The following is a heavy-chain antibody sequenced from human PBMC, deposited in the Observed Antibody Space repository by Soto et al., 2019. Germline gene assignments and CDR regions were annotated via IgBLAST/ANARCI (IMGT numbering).Heavy chain of an antibody. CDR2: IYPGDSDT. V-gene: IGHV5-51*01. D-gene: IGHD6-13*01. Sequence: PGESLKISCKGSGYRFTNYWIGWVRQMPGKGLEWMGIIYPGDSDTRYSPSFQGQVTISADKSISTAYLQWSSLKASDTAMYYCARYREGAASPTYYYGMDVWGQGTTVTV. CDR3: ARYREGAASPTYYYGMDV. CDR1: GYRFTNYW. J-gene: IGHJ6*02.